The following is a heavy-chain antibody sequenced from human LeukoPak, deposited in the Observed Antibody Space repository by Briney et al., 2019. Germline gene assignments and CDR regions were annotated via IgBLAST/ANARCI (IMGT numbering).Heavy chain of an antibody. V-gene: IGHV3-48*03. Sequence: SGGSLRLSCAVSGFTFSNSEMNWVRQAPGKGLEWVSYISGSGSTIYYADSVKGRFTISRDNSKNTLYLQMNSLRAGDTAVYYCAKGSKLVVITRDHYMAVWGKGTTVTISS. CDR1: GFTFSNSE. CDR2: ISGSGSTI. CDR3: AKGSKLVVITRDHYMAV. D-gene: IGHD3-22*01. J-gene: IGHJ6*03.